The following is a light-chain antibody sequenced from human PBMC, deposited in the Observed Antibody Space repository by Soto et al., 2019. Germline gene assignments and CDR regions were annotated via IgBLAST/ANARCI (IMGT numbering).Light chain of an antibody. CDR2: ANT. Sequence: QPVLTQPPSVSGAPGQRVTISCTGSGSNIGAGYDIHWYQQVPGTAPKPLIYANTNRASGVPDRFSGSKSGTSASLAITGLQAEDEADYYCQSYDTRLSGYVFGPGTKLTVL. J-gene: IGLJ1*01. CDR3: QSYDTRLSGYV. V-gene: IGLV1-40*01. CDR1: GSNIGAGYD.